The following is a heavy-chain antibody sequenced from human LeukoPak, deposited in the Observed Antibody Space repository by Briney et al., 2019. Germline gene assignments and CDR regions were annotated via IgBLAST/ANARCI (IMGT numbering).Heavy chain of an antibody. Sequence: SETLSLTCTVSGVSVTSDHYYWVWVRQHPGQGLEWIGYIYYTGSTSYNPSLKSRLTISADTSKNEFSLKLSSVTAADTALYYCMRPLSTVHDSFDVWGQGTMVTVSS. V-gene: IGHV4-31*03. D-gene: IGHD4-11*01. CDR3: MRPLSTVHDSFDV. CDR2: IYYTGST. J-gene: IGHJ3*01. CDR1: GVSVTSDHYY.